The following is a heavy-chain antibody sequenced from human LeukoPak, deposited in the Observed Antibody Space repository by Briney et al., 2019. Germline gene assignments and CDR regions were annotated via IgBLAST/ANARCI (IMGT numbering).Heavy chain of an antibody. D-gene: IGHD1-1*01. Sequence: SPTLALTCTVSGGSVSSVNYYWSWFRQPAGKGLEWIGRIYSSGSANYNPSLKSRATISVDTSQNQFSLKLNSVTAADTAVYYCARESALYTTINLYYFDYWGQGTLVTVSS. CDR2: IYSSGSA. J-gene: IGHJ4*02. CDR1: GGSVSSVNYY. CDR3: ARESALYTTINLYYFDY. V-gene: IGHV4-61*02.